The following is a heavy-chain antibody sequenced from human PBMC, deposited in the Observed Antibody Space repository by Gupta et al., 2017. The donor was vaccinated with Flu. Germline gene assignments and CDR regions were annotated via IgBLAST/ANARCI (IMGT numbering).Heavy chain of an antibody. Sequence: QVQLQQWGAGLLTPSETLSLTCAVYGGSFSGYYWSWIRQPPGKGLEWIGERNHSGSTNYKPTIKSRVTISVDTSKNQFSLKLSSVTAAVTAVYDCARGRLGYGSSTSCYRGNWFDPWGQGNLVTVSS. V-gene: IGHV4-34*01. CDR2: RNHSGST. CDR3: ARGRLGYGSSTSCYRGNWFDP. D-gene: IGHD2-2*02. CDR1: GGSFSGYY. J-gene: IGHJ5*02.